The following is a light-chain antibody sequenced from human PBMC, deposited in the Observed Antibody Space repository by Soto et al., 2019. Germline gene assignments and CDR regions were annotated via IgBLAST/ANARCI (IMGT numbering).Light chain of an antibody. CDR3: QQNGSSTGCT. CDR1: QSVSSSY. J-gene: IGKJ3*01. Sequence: EIVLTQSPGTLSLSPGERATLSCRASQSVSSSYLAWYQQKPGQAPRLLIFGASSRATGIPDRFSGSGSGTDFTLTSSRLEPEDFAVYYCQQNGSSTGCTCGPGTKVDVK. V-gene: IGKV3-20*01. CDR2: GAS.